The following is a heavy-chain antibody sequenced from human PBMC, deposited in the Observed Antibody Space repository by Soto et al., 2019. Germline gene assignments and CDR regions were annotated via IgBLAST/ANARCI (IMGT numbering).Heavy chain of an antibody. CDR2: TYYRSKWYC. V-gene: IGHV6-1*01. D-gene: IGHD1-1*01. CDR3: ARDPPNYHSAFDQ. CDR1: GDSVSSKTAA. J-gene: IGHJ4*02. Sequence: TLSLTCAISGDSVSSKTAAWNWIRQSPSRGLEWLGRTYYRSKWYCDYAVSLKSRITINADTSKNQFSLQLNSVTPEDTAVYYCARDPPNYHSAFDQWGQGTMVTVSS.